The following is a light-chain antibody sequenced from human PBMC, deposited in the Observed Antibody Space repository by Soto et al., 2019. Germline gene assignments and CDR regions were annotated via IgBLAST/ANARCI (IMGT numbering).Light chain of an antibody. CDR3: SSYTSSSPRV. Sequence: QPASVSGSPGQSITISCTGTSSDVGGYNYVSWYQQHPGKAPKLMIYEVSNRPSGVSNRFSGSKSGNTASLTISGLQAEDEADYYCSSYTSSSPRVFGTGTKLTVL. CDR2: EVS. J-gene: IGLJ1*01. CDR1: SSDVGGYNY. V-gene: IGLV2-14*01.